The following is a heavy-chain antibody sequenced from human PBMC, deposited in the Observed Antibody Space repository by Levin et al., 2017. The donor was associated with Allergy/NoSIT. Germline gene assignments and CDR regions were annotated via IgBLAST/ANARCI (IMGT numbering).Heavy chain of an antibody. CDR1: GNTLTESS. Sequence: GESLKISCKVSGNTLTESSMHWVRQAPGKGPEWMGGFRPEHGKTMSAEKFQGRLSMADDTSTNTAYMELSSMGSEDTAVYYCATVERDHHYDSGGYYAFDIWGQGTMVTVSS. J-gene: IGHJ3*02. CDR2: FRPEHGKT. V-gene: IGHV1-24*01. CDR3: ATVERDHHYDSGGYYAFDI. D-gene: IGHD3-22*01.